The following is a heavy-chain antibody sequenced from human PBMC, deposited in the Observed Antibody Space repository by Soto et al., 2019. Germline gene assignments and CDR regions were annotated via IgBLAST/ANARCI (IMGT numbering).Heavy chain of an antibody. CDR1: GFTFSNAW. V-gene: IGHV3-15*07. CDR2: IKSKTDGGTT. J-gene: IGHJ4*02. D-gene: IGHD3-3*01. Sequence: EVQLVESGGGLVKPGGSLRLSCAASGFTFSNAWMNWVRQAPGKGLEWVGRIKSKTDGGTTDYAAPVKGRFTISRDDSKNTRYLQMNSLKTEDTAVYYCTTEPRVLRFLEWLVYWGQGTLVTVSS. CDR3: TTEPRVLRFLEWLVY.